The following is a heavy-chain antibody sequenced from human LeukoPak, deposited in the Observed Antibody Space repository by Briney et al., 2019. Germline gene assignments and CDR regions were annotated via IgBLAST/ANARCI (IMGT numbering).Heavy chain of an antibody. V-gene: IGHV4-59*01. CDR2: VYYTGST. J-gene: IGHJ4*02. D-gene: IGHD6-19*01. Sequence: SETLSLTCTVSGGSISSYYWSWIRQPPGKGLEWIGCVYYTGSTNYNPSLKSRVTISVDTSKNQFSLKLSSVAAADTAVYYCATGRAYSSVDYWGQGTLVTVSS. CDR1: GGSISSYY. CDR3: ATGRAYSSVDY.